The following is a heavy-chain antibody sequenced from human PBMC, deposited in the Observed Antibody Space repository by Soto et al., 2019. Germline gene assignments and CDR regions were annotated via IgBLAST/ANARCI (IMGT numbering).Heavy chain of an antibody. D-gene: IGHD3-16*01. CDR3: ARRYGWAFDI. CDR2: INHSGSA. CDR1: GESFSGHI. V-gene: IGHV4-34*01. Sequence: SETLSLTCAVYGESFSGHIWTWIRQTPGKGLQWIGQINHSGSASYNPSLKSRVTISVDTSKNQFSLKLSSVTAADTAVYYCARRYGWAFDIWGQGTMVT. J-gene: IGHJ3*02.